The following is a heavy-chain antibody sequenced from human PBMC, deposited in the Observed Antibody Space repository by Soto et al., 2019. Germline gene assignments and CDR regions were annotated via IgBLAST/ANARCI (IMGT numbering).Heavy chain of an antibody. CDR1: GFTFSSYA. CDR3: ARLGREGSSLNEDYYYYGMDV. CDR2: ISGSGGST. Sequence: PGGSLRLSCAASGFTFSSYAMGWVRQAPGKGLEWVSAISGSGGSTYYADSVKGRFTISRDNSKNTLYLQMNSLRAEDTAVYYCARLGREGSSLNEDYYYYGMDVWGQGTTVTVSS. J-gene: IGHJ6*02. D-gene: IGHD6-13*01. V-gene: IGHV3-23*01.